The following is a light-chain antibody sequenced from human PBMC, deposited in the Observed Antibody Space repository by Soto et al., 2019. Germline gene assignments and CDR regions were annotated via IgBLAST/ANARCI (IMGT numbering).Light chain of an antibody. J-gene: IGKJ4*01. CDR1: QTVSSSY. CDR2: GAS. Sequence: ETVLTQSPGTLSLSPGERATLSCRASQTVSSSYLAWYQQKPGQAPRLLIYGASRRATGIPDRFSGSGSGTDFTLTISRLEPEDSAVYYCQQYGSSPLTFGGGTKVDIK. CDR3: QQYGSSPLT. V-gene: IGKV3-20*01.